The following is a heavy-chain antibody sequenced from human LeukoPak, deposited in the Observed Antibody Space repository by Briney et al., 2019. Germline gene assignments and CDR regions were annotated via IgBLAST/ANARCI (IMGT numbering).Heavy chain of an antibody. CDR2: IYYSGST. CDR3: ARGVGQLWTFDY. D-gene: IGHD5-18*01. CDR1: GGSISSSSYY. Sequence: SETLSLTCTVSGGSISSSSYYWGWIRQPPGKGLEWIGSIYYSGSTYYNPSLKSRVTISVDTSKNQFSLKLSSVTAADTAVYYCARGVGQLWTFDYWGQGTLVTVSS. V-gene: IGHV4-39*07. J-gene: IGHJ4*02.